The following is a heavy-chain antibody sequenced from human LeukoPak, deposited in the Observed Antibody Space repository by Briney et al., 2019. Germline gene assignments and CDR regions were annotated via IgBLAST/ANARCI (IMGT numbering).Heavy chain of an antibody. V-gene: IGHV4-4*07. CDR3: ARDESITWDPPFDY. Sequence: SETLSLTCTVSGGSISGYYWSWIRQPAGKGLEWIGRMTTSGSSHYNPSLRSRVTISLNTSANQFSLKLSSVTAADTAVYYCARDESITWDPPFDYWGQGTLDTVSS. D-gene: IGHD1-26*01. J-gene: IGHJ4*02. CDR1: GGSISGYY. CDR2: MTTSGSS.